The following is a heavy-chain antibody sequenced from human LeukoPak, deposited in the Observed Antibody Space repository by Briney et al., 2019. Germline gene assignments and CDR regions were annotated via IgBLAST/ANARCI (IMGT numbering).Heavy chain of an antibody. V-gene: IGHV3-53*01. CDR1: GFTVSSNY. J-gene: IGHJ3*02. CDR2: IYSGGST. D-gene: IGHD5-24*01. Sequence: GGSLRLSCAASGFTVSSNYMSWVRQAPGKGLEWVSVIYSGGSTYYADSVKGRFTISRDNSKNTLYLQMNSLRAEDTAVYYCVKSAGKDGYRDVFDIWGQGTVVTVSS. CDR3: VKSAGKDGYRDVFDI.